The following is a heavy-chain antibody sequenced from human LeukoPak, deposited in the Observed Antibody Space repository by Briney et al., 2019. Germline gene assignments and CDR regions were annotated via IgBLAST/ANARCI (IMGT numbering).Heavy chain of an antibody. CDR3: ARESNYYDSSGHFDY. CDR1: GFTFSSYA. D-gene: IGHD3-22*01. J-gene: IGHJ4*02. V-gene: IGHV3-23*01. CDR2: ISGSGGST. Sequence: PGGSLRLSCAASGFTFSSYAMSWVRQAPGKGLEWVSAISGSGGSTYYADSVKGRFTISRDNSKNTLYLQMNSLRAEDTAVYYCARESNYYDSSGHFDYWGQGTLVTVSS.